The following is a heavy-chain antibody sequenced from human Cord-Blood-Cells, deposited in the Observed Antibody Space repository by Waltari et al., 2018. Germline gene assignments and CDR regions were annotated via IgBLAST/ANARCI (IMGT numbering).Heavy chain of an antibody. D-gene: IGHD3-3*01. CDR3: TYYFDY. Sequence: EVQLVESGGGLVKPGGSLRLSCAASGFPFSGYSMNWCRQAPGKGLEWVSSISSSSSYIYYADSVKGRFTISRDNAKNSLYLQMNSLRADFWSGYYTTYYFDYWGQGTLVTVSS. V-gene: IGHV3-21*01. J-gene: IGHJ4*02. CDR2: ISSSSSYI. CDR1: GFPFSGYS.